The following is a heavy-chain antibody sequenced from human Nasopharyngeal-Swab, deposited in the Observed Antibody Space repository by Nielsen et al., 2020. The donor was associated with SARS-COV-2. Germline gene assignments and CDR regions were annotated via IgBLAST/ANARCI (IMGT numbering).Heavy chain of an antibody. Sequence: GGPLRLSCSASGFTFSSYAMHWVRQAPGKGLEYVSAISSNGGSTYYADSVKGRFTISRDNSKNTLYLQMSSLRAEDTAVYYCVRITMVRGADYWGQGTLVTVSS. CDR2: ISSNGGST. J-gene: IGHJ4*02. D-gene: IGHD3-10*01. V-gene: IGHV3-64D*09. CDR3: VRITMVRGADY. CDR1: GFTFSSYA.